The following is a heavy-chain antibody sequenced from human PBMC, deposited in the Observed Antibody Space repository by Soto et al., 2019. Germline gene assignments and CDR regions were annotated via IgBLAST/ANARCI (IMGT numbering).Heavy chain of an antibody. D-gene: IGHD3-16*01. Sequence: EVQLVESGGGLVQPGGSLRLSCAASGFTFSNYWMHWVRQAPGKGPVWVSRINTDGSTTNYADYVKGRFTISRDNAKNTLYLQTNSLGAEDPAVYYCARDLGGYASHWGQGTLVTVSS. CDR1: GFTFSNYW. J-gene: IGHJ4*02. CDR2: INTDGSTT. V-gene: IGHV3-74*01. CDR3: ARDLGGYASH.